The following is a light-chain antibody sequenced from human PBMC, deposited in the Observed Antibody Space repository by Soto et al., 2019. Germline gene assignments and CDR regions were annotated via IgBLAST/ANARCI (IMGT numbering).Light chain of an antibody. CDR2: DAS. CDR3: QQSYSTPLT. J-gene: IGKJ1*01. CDR1: QSIMTW. V-gene: IGKV1-39*01. Sequence: DIQLTQSPYTQSALLGHRVTIPCRASQSIMTWLAWYQQKPGKAPKLLIYDASSLQSGVPSRFSGSGSGTDFTLTISSLQPEEFATYYCQQSYSTPLTVGQGTKVDIK.